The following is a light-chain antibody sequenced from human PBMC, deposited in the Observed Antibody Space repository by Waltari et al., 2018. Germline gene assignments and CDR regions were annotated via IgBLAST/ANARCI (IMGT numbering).Light chain of an antibody. Sequence: QSVLTQPASVSGSPGQSITISCTGTNSDIGCHKYVSWYQQPPGKAPKLIIYDVTDRPSGISSRFSGSKSGNTASLTISGLQPDDEADYYCASSINKDTLAGAFGGGTKLTVL. CDR1: NSDIGCHKY. J-gene: IGLJ2*01. CDR2: DVT. V-gene: IGLV2-14*03. CDR3: ASSINKDTLAGA.